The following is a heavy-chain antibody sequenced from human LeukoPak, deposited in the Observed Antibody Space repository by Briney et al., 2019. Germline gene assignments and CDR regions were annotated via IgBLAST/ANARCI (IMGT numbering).Heavy chain of an antibody. CDR1: GGTFSSYA. Sequence: HRASVKVSCKASGGTFSSYAISWVRQAPGQGLEWMGGIIPIFGTANYAQKFQGRVTITADESTSTAYMELSSLRSEDTAVYYCARVIPAATVGSYYYGMDVWGHGTTVTVSS. J-gene: IGHJ6*02. CDR3: ARVIPAATVGSYYYGMDV. V-gene: IGHV1-69*13. D-gene: IGHD2-2*01. CDR2: IIPIFGTA.